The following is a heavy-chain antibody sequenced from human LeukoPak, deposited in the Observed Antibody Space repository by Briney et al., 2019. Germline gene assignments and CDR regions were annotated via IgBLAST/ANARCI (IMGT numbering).Heavy chain of an antibody. D-gene: IGHD3-3*01. Sequence: SETLSLTCTVSGGSITNYYWHWIRQPAGKGLEWMGRIYDSGSTDYNPSLKSRVTMSVDTSKKQFSLRLSSMTAADTAVYYCARASLPDFKTSEDRFDPWGQGTLVTVSS. V-gene: IGHV4-4*07. CDR2: IYDSGST. CDR3: ARASLPDFKTSEDRFDP. J-gene: IGHJ5*02. CDR1: GGSITNYY.